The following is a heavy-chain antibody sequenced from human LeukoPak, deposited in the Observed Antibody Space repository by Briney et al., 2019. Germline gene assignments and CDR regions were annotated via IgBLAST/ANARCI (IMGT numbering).Heavy chain of an antibody. CDR1: GFTFSDYA. CDR2: ISGGGDSA. V-gene: IGHV3-23*01. CDR3: AKLGCTGTICYANY. J-gene: IGHJ4*02. Sequence: GGSLRLSCAASGFTFSDYAMTWVRQAPGKGLEWVSVISGGGDSADYADSVKGRFTISRDNSKNTLYLQMNSLRAEDTALYYCAKLGCTGTICYANYWGQGTLVTVSS. D-gene: IGHD2-2*01.